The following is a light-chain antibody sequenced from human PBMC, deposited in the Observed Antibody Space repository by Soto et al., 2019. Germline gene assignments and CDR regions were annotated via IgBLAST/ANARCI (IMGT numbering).Light chain of an antibody. V-gene: IGKV3-15*01. Sequence: KARQSVSSNLAWYQQKPGQAPRLLIYGASSGDTGIPDRFSVSGSGTEFTLTSSRLHPEDFPVYSCQQYTQRPGTFRQGTKVDIK. CDR1: QSVSSN. J-gene: IGKJ1*01. CDR3: QQYTQRPGT. CDR2: GAS.